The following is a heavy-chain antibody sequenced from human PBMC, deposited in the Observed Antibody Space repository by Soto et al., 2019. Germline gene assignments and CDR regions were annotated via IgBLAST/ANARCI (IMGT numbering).Heavy chain of an antibody. CDR2: IYYSGST. J-gene: IGHJ4*02. V-gene: IGHV4-59*08. CDR1: GGSISSYY. Sequence: QVQLQESGPGLVKPSETLSLTCTVSGGSISSYYWSWIRQSPGEGLEWIGYIYYSGSTNYNPSLKSRVTISVDTSKNQFSLKLSSVTAADTAVYYCERRYGSCFDFWGQGTLVTVSS. D-gene: IGHD5-18*01. CDR3: ERRYGSCFDF.